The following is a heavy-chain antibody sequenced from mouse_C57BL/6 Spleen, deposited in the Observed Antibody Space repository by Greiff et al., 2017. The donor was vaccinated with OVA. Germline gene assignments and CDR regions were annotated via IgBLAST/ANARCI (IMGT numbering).Heavy chain of an antibody. Sequence: EVKLVESGGGLVQPGGSLKLSCAASGFTFSDYYMYWVRQTPEKRLEWVAYISNGGGSTYYPDTVKGRFTISRDNAKNTLYLQMSRLKSEDTAMYYCARHEVGRGYFDYWGQGTTLTVSS. V-gene: IGHV5-12*01. CDR1: GFTFSDYY. CDR3: ARHEVGRGYFDY. D-gene: IGHD4-1*01. J-gene: IGHJ2*01. CDR2: ISNGGGST.